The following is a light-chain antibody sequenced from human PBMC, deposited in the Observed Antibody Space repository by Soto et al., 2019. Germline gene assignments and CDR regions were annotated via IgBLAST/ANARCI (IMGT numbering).Light chain of an antibody. V-gene: IGKV3-11*01. CDR2: DAS. Sequence: EIVLTQSPATLSLSPGERATLSCRASQSVSSYLAWYQQKPGQAPRLLIYDASNRATGIPARFSGSGSGTYFTLTISSLEPEEFAVYYCQQRSNWPPKLTFGGGTKVDIK. CDR3: QQRSNWPPKLT. CDR1: QSVSSY. J-gene: IGKJ4*01.